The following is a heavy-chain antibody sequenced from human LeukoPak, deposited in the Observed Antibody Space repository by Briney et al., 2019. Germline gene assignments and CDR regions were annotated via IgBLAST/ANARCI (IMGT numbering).Heavy chain of an antibody. D-gene: IGHD5-24*01. CDR1: GYTFTSYD. CDR2: MNPNSGNT. Sequence: ASVKVSCKASGYTFTSYDINWVRQATGQGLEWMGWMNPNSGNTGYAQKFQGRVTMTRNTSISTAYMELSSLRSEDTAVYYCARVAAMAAYYYYHYMDVWGKGTTVTVSS. J-gene: IGHJ6*03. CDR3: ARVAAMAAYYYYHYMDV. V-gene: IGHV1-8*01.